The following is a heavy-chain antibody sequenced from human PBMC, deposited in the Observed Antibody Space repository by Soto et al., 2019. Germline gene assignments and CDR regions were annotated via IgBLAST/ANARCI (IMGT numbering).Heavy chain of an antibody. CDR1: GGTFSNDA. V-gene: IGHV1-69*02. CDR2: IIPILDVT. CDR3: ARSRVEPTTDSDY. D-gene: IGHD1-26*01. J-gene: IGHJ4*02. Sequence: QVQLVQSGAEVKKPGSSVKVSCKASGGTFSNDAVIWVRQAPGQGLEWMGRIIPILDVTNYAQKFQGRVTISADKSTSTAYMELSSLRDEDTAVYYCARSRVEPTTDSDYWGQGTLVTVSS.